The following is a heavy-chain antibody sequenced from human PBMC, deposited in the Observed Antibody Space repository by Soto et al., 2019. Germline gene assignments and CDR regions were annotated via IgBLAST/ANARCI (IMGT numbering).Heavy chain of an antibody. J-gene: IGHJ2*01. CDR2: ISAYNGNT. V-gene: IGHV1-18*01. D-gene: IGHD2-15*01. CDR1: GYTFTSYG. Sequence: ASVKVSCKASGYTFTSYGISWVRQAPGQGLEWMGWISAYNGNTNYAQKLQGRVTMTTDTSTSTAYMELRSLRSDDTAVYYCAREGRCSGGSCYPHWYFDLWGRGTLVTVSS. CDR3: AREGRCSGGSCYPHWYFDL.